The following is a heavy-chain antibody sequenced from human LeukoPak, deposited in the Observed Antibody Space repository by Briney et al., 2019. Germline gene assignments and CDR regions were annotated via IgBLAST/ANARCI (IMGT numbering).Heavy chain of an antibody. CDR3: ARIFRPYEFGEGASFAY. V-gene: IGHV3-66*02. J-gene: IGHJ4*02. D-gene: IGHD3-10*01. CDR1: GFTVSSNY. CDR2: IYSGGST. Sequence: PGGSLRLSCAASGFTVSSNYMSWVRQAPGKGLEWVSVIYSGGSTYYADSVKGRFTISRGNSKNTLYLQMNSLRAEDTAVYYCARIFRPYEFGEGASFAYWGQGALVTVSS.